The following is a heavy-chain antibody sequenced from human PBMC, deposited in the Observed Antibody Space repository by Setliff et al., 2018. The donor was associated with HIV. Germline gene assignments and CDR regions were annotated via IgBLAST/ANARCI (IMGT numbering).Heavy chain of an antibody. CDR3: ARRGVMITFGGVYFNY. D-gene: IGHD3-16*01. V-gene: IGHV4-34*01. CDR2: INHSGST. CDR1: GGSFSGYY. Sequence: SSETLSLTCAVYGGSFSGYYWSWIRQPPGKGLEWIGEINHSGSTNYNPSLKSRVTVSADTSKNQFSLKLRSVTAADTAVYYCARRGVMITFGGVYFNYWGQGTLVTVSS. J-gene: IGHJ4*02.